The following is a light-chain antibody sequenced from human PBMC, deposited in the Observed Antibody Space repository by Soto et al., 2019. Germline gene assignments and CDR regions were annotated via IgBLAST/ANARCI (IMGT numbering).Light chain of an antibody. CDR2: KAS. CDR1: QSISTW. CDR3: QDYNSWT. J-gene: IGKJ1*01. V-gene: IGKV1-5*03. Sequence: DIQMTQSPSTLSASVGDRVTITCRASQSISTWLSWYQQKPGKAPQVLIYKASNLQSGVSSRFSGSGSGTEFTLTISSLQPDDFATYYCQDYNSWTFGQGTKVEI.